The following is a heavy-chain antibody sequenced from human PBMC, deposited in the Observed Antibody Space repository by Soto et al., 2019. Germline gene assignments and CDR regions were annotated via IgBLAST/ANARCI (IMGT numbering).Heavy chain of an antibody. CDR1: RFAFSSYA. D-gene: IGHD4-17*01. V-gene: IGHV3-30*18. Sequence: QEQLVESGGGVVQPGKSLRLSCTASRFAFSSYAMHWVRQAPGKGLEWVAVISYDGGYENYADSVKGRFTVSRDNSKNTLWLQMNSLRAEDTALYYCAKGTTVTPWRYLDLCGQGTLVTVSS. CDR2: ISYDGGYE. J-gene: IGHJ2*01. CDR3: AKGTTVTPWRYLDL.